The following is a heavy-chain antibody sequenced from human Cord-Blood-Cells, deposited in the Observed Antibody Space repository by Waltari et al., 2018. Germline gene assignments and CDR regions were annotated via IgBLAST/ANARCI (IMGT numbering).Heavy chain of an antibody. CDR3: ARDLLDNWNYYGMDV. V-gene: IGHV4-38-2*02. CDR2: IYHSGST. CDR1: GYSISSGYY. Sequence: QVQLRESGPGLVKPSETLSLTCAVSGYSISSGYYWGWIRQPPGKGLEWIGSIYHSGSTYYNPSLKSRVTISVDTSKNQFSLKLSSVTAADTAVYYCARDLLDNWNYYGMDVWGQGTTVTVSS. J-gene: IGHJ6*02. D-gene: IGHD1-1*01.